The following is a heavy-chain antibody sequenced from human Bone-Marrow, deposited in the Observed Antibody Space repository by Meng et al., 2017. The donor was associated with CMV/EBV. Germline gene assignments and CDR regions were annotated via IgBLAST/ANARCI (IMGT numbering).Heavy chain of an antibody. CDR2: IYSGGST. Sequence: GESLKISCAASGFTVSSNYMSWVRQAPGKGLEWVSVIYSGGSTYYADSVKGRFTISRDNSKNTLYLQMNSLRAEDTAVYYCAKEGIQGSFDYCGQGTLVAVSS. CDR1: GFTVSSNY. J-gene: IGHJ4*02. D-gene: IGHD5-18*01. CDR3: AKEGIQGSFDY. V-gene: IGHV3-53*05.